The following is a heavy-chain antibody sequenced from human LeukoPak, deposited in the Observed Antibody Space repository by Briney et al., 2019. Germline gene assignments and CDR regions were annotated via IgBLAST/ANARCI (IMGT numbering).Heavy chain of an antibody. V-gene: IGHV3-9*01. CDR1: GFTFDDYA. CDR3: ARGWGAFDI. J-gene: IGHJ3*02. CDR2: ISWNSGSI. Sequence: SLRLSCAASGFTFDDYAMHWVRQAPGKGLEWVSGISWNSGSIGYADSVKGRFTISRDNAKNSLYLQMNSLRAEDTAVYYCARGWGAFDIWGQGTMVTVSS. D-gene: IGHD3-16*01.